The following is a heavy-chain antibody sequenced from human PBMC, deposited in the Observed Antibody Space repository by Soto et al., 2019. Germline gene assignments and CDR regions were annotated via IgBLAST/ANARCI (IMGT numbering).Heavy chain of an antibody. Sequence: EVQLVESGGGLVQPGGSLRLSCAASGFTFSSYWMHWVRQAPGKGLVWVSRINSDGSRTSYADSVKGRFTISRDNAKNTLYLQMNSLRAEDTAVYYCASVSGIAAAGNFGLDYWGQGTLVTVSS. V-gene: IGHV3-74*01. CDR3: ASVSGIAAAGNFGLDY. CDR1: GFTFSSYW. J-gene: IGHJ4*02. D-gene: IGHD6-13*01. CDR2: INSDGSRT.